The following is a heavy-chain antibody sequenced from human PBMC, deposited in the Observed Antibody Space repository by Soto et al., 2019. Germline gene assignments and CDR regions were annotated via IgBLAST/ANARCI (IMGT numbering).Heavy chain of an antibody. D-gene: IGHD3-10*01. Sequence: ASVKVSCKASGYTFTGYYMHWVRQAPGQGLEWMGWINPNSGGTSYAQKFQGRVTMTRDTSISTAYMELSRLRSDDTAVYYCARRYLRYGMDVWGQGTTVTVSS. CDR3: ARRYLRYGMDV. CDR1: GYTFTGYY. V-gene: IGHV1-2*02. CDR2: INPNSGGT. J-gene: IGHJ6*02.